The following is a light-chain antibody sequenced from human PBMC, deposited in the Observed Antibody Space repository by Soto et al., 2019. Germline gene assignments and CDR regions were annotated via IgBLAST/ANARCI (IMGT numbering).Light chain of an antibody. Sequence: EIVMMQSPTTLSVTPGERVTLTCRASQSVSTNLVWYQQKPGQAPRLLIYGASTRAAGIPDRVSGSGSGTEFTLTIGSLQSEDSAVYYCQQYNNWLWTFGQGTKVDIK. V-gene: IGKV3-15*01. CDR2: GAS. CDR1: QSVSTN. J-gene: IGKJ1*01. CDR3: QQYNNWLWT.